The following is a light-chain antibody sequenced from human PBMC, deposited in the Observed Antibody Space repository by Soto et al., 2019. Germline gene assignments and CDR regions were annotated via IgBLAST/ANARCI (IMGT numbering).Light chain of an antibody. V-gene: IGLV3-21*02. CDR1: NIGSKS. Sequence: SYELTQPPSVSVAPGQTARITCGGDNIGSKSVHWYQRRPGQAPVLVIYDNSDRPSAIPERFSGSNSGNTATLTITRVEAGDEAEYSCQVWVVTSDHPVFGGGTKLTVL. CDR2: DNS. J-gene: IGLJ3*02. CDR3: QVWVVTSDHPV.